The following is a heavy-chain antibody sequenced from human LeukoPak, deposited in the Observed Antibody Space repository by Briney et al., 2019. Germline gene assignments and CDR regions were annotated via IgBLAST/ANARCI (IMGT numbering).Heavy chain of an antibody. CDR3: ARDNQYSSGWYPFFDY. Sequence: GVSLRLSCAASGFTFNSYWMSWLPQAPGKGLEGVANIKQDESEKYYMDSVKGRFTISRDNAKNLLYLQMNSLRAEDTAVYYCARDNQYSSGWYPFFDYWGQGTLVTVSS. CDR2: IKQDESEK. D-gene: IGHD6-19*01. J-gene: IGHJ4*02. CDR1: GFTFNSYW. V-gene: IGHV3-7*01.